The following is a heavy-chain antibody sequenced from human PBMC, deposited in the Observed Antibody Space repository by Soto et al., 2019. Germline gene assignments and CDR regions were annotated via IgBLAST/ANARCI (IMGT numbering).Heavy chain of an antibody. D-gene: IGHD6-13*01. CDR3: ARAFGSWYDWHDY. CDR2: ISSSSTI. CDR1: GFTFSSYS. J-gene: IGHJ4*02. Sequence: PGGSLRLSCAASGFTFSSYSMNWVRQAPGKGLEWVSYISSSSTIYYADSVKGRFTISRDNAKNSLYLQMNSLRDEDTAVYYCARAFGSWYDWHDYWGQGTLVTVSS. V-gene: IGHV3-48*02.